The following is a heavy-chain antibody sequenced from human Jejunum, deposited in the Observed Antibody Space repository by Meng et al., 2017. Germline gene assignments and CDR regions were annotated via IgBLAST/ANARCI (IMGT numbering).Heavy chain of an antibody. Sequence: GESLKISCAASGFTFSSYEMNWVRQAPGKGLEWVSYISSSGNTIYYADSVKDRFTISRDNAKNSLYLQMNSLRAEDTAVYYCAREYQQDTFDIWGQGTMVTVSS. CDR3: AREYQQDTFDI. D-gene: IGHD2-2*01. CDR1: GFTFSSYE. J-gene: IGHJ3*02. CDR2: ISSSGNTI. V-gene: IGHV3-48*03.